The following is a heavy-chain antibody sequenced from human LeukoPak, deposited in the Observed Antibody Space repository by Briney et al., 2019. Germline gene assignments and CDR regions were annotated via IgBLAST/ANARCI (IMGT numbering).Heavy chain of an antibody. D-gene: IGHD3-10*01. J-gene: IGHJ5*02. CDR1: GYSITSDYY. Sequence: SETLSLTCAVSGYSITSDYYWGWIRQPPGKGLEWIGNIYHSGSTYYNPSLKSRVTISVDTSKNQLSLKLSSVTAADTAVYYCARDSGSHYYGSGSYFNWFDPWGQGALVTVSS. CDR3: ARDSGSHYYGSGSYFNWFDP. V-gene: IGHV4-38-2*02. CDR2: IYHSGST.